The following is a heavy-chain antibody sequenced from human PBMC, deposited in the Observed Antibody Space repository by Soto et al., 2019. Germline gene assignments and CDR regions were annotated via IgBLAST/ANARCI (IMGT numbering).Heavy chain of an antibody. CDR3: AIAPYSGYEIDY. V-gene: IGHV3-30*03. D-gene: IGHD5-12*01. J-gene: IGHJ4*02. CDR2: ISYDGSNK. Sequence: QVQLVESGGGVVQPGRSLRLSCAASGFTFSSYGMHWVRQAPGKGLEWVAVISYDGSNKYYADSVKGRFTTSRDNSKNTLYLQMTSLRAEDTAVYYCAIAPYSGYEIDYWGQGPLVTVSS. CDR1: GFTFSSYG.